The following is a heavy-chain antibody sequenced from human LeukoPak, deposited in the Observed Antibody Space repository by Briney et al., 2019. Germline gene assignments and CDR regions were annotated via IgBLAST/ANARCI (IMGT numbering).Heavy chain of an antibody. D-gene: IGHD3-16*01. CDR1: GFTFTRFN. V-gene: IGHV3-21*06. Sequence: PGGSLRLSCAASGFTFTRFNMNWVRQAPGKGLELVSSISTSGTYIYYADSVKGRFTISRDNAKNSLYLQMNSLRAEDTAVYYCARDALGEAFDIWGQGTMVTVSS. CDR3: ARDALGEAFDI. J-gene: IGHJ3*02. CDR2: ISTSGTYI.